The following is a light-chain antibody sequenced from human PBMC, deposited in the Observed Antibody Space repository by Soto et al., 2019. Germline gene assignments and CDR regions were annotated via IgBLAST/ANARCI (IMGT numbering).Light chain of an antibody. CDR1: SSDIGAYNY. V-gene: IGLV2-14*03. J-gene: IGLJ2*01. Sequence: QSVLTQPASVSGSPGQSITISCTGTSSDIGAYNYVSWYQQHPGKAPKLMIYDVNIRPSGVSNRSSGSKSGNTASLTISGLQAEDEADYYCTSWTTSTTMIFGGGTKLTVL. CDR3: TSWTTSTTMI. CDR2: DVN.